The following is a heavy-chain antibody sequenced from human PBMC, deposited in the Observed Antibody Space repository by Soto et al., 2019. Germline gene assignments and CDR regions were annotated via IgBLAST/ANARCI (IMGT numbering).Heavy chain of an antibody. V-gene: IGHV1-3*01. Sequence: QVQLVQSEAEVKKPGASVKVSCKASGYTFTKYSMQWVRQAPGQRLEWMGWINAGTGNTRCSQKFQDRVTITRDTSASTAYMELSSLTSEDTALYYCAREAFGSGCYPLDYWGQGTLVTVSS. J-gene: IGHJ4*02. D-gene: IGHD3-10*01. CDR2: INAGTGNT. CDR1: GYTFTKYS. CDR3: AREAFGSGCYPLDY.